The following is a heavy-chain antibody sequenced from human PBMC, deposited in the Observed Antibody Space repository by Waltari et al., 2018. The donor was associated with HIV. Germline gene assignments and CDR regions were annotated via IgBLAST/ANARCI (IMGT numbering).Heavy chain of an antibody. CDR2: ISAYNGNT. Sequence: QVQLVQSGAEVKKPGASVKVSCKASGYTFTSHGLSWVRQASVQGLEWMGWISAYNGNTNYAQKLQGRVTMTTDTSTSTAYMELRSLRSDDTAVYYCARGGRITMIVVVHNDWFDPWGQGTLVTVSS. D-gene: IGHD3-22*01. J-gene: IGHJ5*02. V-gene: IGHV1-18*01. CDR3: ARGGRITMIVVVHNDWFDP. CDR1: GYTFTSHG.